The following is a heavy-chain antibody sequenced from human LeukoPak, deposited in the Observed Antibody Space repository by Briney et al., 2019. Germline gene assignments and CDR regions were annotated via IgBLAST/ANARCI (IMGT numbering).Heavy chain of an antibody. J-gene: IGHJ6*03. Sequence: GGSLRLSCAASGFTFSSYSMNWVRQAPGKGLEWDSYISSSSSTIYYADSVKGRFTISRDNAKNSLYLQMNRLRDKDTAVYYCARTRDYYYYMDVWGKGNTVTVSS. CDR2: ISSSSSTI. CDR1: GFTFSSYS. CDR3: ARTRDYYYYMDV. V-gene: IGHV3-48*02.